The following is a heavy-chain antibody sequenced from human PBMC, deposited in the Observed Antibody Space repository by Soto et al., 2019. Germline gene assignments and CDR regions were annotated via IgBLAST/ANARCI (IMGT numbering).Heavy chain of an antibody. CDR1: GGSISSTSYY. J-gene: IGHJ6*02. CDR2: IYYSGST. CDR3: ARHNKASSTDYYYGMDV. D-gene: IGHD6-6*01. V-gene: IGHV4-39*01. Sequence: SETLSLTCTVSGGSISSTSYYWGWIRQPPGKGLEWIGSIYYSGSTYYNPSLKSRVTISVDTSKNQFSLKLSSVTAADTAVYYCARHNKASSTDYYYGMDVWGQGTTVTVSS.